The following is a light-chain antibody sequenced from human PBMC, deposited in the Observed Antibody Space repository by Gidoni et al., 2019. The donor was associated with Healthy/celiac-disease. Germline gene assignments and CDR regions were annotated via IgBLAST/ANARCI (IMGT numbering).Light chain of an antibody. CDR1: QRVSSSY. CDR2: GAS. CDR3: QQHGSSPWT. Sequence: ELVLTQSPGTLSLSPGDRATLSCRASQRVSSSYLAWYQQKPGQAPRLLIYGASSRATGIPDRFSGSGSGTDFTLTISRLEPEDFAVYYCQQHGSSPWTFGQGTKVEIK. V-gene: IGKV3-20*01. J-gene: IGKJ1*01.